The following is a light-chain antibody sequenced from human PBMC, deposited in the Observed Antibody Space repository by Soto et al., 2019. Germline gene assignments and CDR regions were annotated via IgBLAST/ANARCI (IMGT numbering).Light chain of an antibody. CDR1: SSDVGGYNY. Sequence: QSALTQPRSVSGSPGQSVTISCTGTSSDVGGYNYVSWYQQHPGKAPKLMIYDVSKRPSGVPDRFSGSKSGNTASLTISGLQAEDEADYYCCSYAGSYGDVFGTGTKFTVL. CDR2: DVS. V-gene: IGLV2-11*01. J-gene: IGLJ1*01. CDR3: CSYAGSYGDV.